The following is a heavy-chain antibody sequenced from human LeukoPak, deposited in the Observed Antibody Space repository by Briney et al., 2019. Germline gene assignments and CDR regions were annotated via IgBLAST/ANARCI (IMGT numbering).Heavy chain of an antibody. J-gene: IGHJ4*02. CDR3: ARWKDYDSSGYYVGLFDY. Sequence: SETLSLTCTVSGGSISSSSYYWGWIRQPPGKGLEWIGYIYYSGSTNYNPSLKSRVTISVDTSKNQFSLKLSSVTAADTAVYYCARWKDYDSSGYYVGLFDYWGQGTLVTVSS. CDR1: GGSISSSSYY. CDR2: IYYSGST. V-gene: IGHV4-61*05. D-gene: IGHD3-22*01.